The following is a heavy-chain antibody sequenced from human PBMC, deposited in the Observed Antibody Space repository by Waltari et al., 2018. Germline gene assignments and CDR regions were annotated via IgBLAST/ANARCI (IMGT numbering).Heavy chain of an antibody. CDR3: ASPSGPTFAFDY. J-gene: IGHJ4*02. Sequence: QVQLVQSGDEVKKPGSSVKVSCKASGGTFSSYTIRWVRQAPGHGLEWMGRINPILGIANYEQKFQGRVTINADKSTSTAYMELSSLRSEDTAVYYCASPSGPTFAFDYWGQGTLVTVSS. CDR2: INPILGIA. V-gene: IGHV1-69*02. CDR1: GGTFSSYT. D-gene: IGHD2-15*01.